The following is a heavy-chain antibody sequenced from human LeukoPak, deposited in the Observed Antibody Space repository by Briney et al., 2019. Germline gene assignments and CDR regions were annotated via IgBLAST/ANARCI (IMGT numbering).Heavy chain of an antibody. Sequence: ASVKVSCKASGYTLTDYYMHWVRQAPGQGLEWMGRINPNSGGTNYAQKFQGRVTMTRDTSISTVYMELSRLRSDDTAVYYCARDPWGSYYFDYWGQGTLVTVSS. J-gene: IGHJ4*02. CDR2: INPNSGGT. CDR3: ARDPWGSYYFDY. CDR1: GYTLTDYY. V-gene: IGHV1-2*06. D-gene: IGHD3-16*01.